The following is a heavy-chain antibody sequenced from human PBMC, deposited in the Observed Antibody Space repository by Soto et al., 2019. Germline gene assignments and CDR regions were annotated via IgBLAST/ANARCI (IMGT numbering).Heavy chain of an antibody. Sequence: PGWSLRLSCAAFGFPFSSYSMNLVRQAPGKGLERVSSISSSSTYIYYAAPVKGRFTISRDNAKNSLPLQMNSLRAEDTAVYYCAREVNGYCSGGSCYPAAYYFDYCGQGTLVTVSS. CDR3: AREVNGYCSGGSCYPAAYYFDY. J-gene: IGHJ4*02. V-gene: IGHV3-21*01. CDR1: GFPFSSYS. CDR2: ISSSSTYI. D-gene: IGHD2-15*01.